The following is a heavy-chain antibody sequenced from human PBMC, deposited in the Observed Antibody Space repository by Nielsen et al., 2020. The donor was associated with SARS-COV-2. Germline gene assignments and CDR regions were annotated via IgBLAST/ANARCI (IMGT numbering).Heavy chain of an antibody. V-gene: IGHV1-69*06. CDR3: ARADCIQGVCPTDYSYGMDF. CDR2: IMPIFGTP. D-gene: IGHD2-8*01. Sequence: WVRQAPGQGLEWMGMIMPIFGTPTYAQKFQGRVTITAQRSTSTAYMELSSLRSEDTAIYYCARADCIQGVCPTDYSYGMDFWGPVTPVPVSS. J-gene: IGHJ6*02.